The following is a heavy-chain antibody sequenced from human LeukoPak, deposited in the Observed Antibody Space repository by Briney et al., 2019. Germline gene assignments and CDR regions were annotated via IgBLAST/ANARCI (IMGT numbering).Heavy chain of an antibody. CDR3: ARDPVVRGVITAQYNWFDP. CDR2: IYTSGST. V-gene: IGHV4-4*07. J-gene: IGHJ5*02. D-gene: IGHD3-10*01. Sequence: SETLSLTCTVSGGSISSYYWSWIRQPAGKGLEWIGRIYTSGSTNYNPSLKSRVTMSVDTSKNQFSLKLSSVTAADTAVYYCARDPVVRGVITAQYNWFDPWGQGTLVTVSS. CDR1: GGSISSYY.